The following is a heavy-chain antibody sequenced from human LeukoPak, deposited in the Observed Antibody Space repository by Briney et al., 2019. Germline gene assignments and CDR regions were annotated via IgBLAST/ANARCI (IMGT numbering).Heavy chain of an antibody. CDR2: ISAYNGNT. CDR3: ARDGEYDSSGCHHY. Sequence: ASVKVSCKASGYTFTSYGISWVRQAPGQELEWMGWISAYNGNTNYAQKLQGRVTMTTDTSTSTAYMELRSLRSDDTAVYYCARDGEYDSSGCHHYWGQGTLVTVSS. V-gene: IGHV1-18*01. D-gene: IGHD3-22*01. J-gene: IGHJ4*02. CDR1: GYTFTSYG.